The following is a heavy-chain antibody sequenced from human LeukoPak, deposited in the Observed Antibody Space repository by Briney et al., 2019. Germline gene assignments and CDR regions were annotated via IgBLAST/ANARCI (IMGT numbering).Heavy chain of an antibody. D-gene: IGHD3-9*01. CDR2: FFYSGGT. V-gene: IGHV4-59*01. CDR3: ASSEYDVLTGHFNSHFEY. Sequence: NPSETLSLTCTISGASISRYYWSWIRQSPGKGLDWIGNFFYSGGTNYNPSLKSRVTISLDTSKSQFSLNLSSVTAADTAVYFCASSEYDVLTGHFNSHFEYWGQGALVTVSS. CDR1: GASISRYY. J-gene: IGHJ4*02.